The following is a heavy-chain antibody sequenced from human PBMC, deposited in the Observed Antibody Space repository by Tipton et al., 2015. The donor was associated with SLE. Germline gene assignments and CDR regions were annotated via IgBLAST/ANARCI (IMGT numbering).Heavy chain of an antibody. J-gene: IGHJ4*02. CDR3: ASQATVTPK. CDR1: GYSISSGYY. Sequence: TLSLTCAVSGYSISSGYYWAWIRQPPGKGLEWIWKIYHSGSTNYNPSLKSRVTISVDTSKNQFSLKLSSVTAADTAVYYCASQATVTPKWGQGTLVTVCS. CDR2: IYHSGST. V-gene: IGHV4-38-2*01. D-gene: IGHD4-17*01.